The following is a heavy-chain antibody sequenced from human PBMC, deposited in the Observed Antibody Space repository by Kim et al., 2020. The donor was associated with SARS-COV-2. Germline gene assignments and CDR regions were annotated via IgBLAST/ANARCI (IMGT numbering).Heavy chain of an antibody. V-gene: IGHV1-3*01. J-gene: IGHJ4*02. D-gene: IGHD6-19*01. Sequence: GNTKYSQKFQGRVTITRDTSASTAYMELSSLRSEDTAVYYCAGSGWYFDYWGQGTLVTVSS. CDR3: AGSGWYFDY. CDR2: GNT.